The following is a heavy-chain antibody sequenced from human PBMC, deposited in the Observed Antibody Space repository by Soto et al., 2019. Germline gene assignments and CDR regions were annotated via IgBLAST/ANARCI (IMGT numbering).Heavy chain of an antibody. D-gene: IGHD6-6*01. V-gene: IGHV4-59*01. CDR3: ARMSIAARPDYYYYGMDV. CDR2: IYYSGST. CDR1: GGSISSYY. Sequence: AETLSLTCTVSGGSISSYYCSWIRQRPGKGLEWIGYIYYSGSTNYNPSLKIRVTISVDTSKNHFSLKLSSVTAADTAVYYCARMSIAARPDYYYYGMDVWGQGTTVTVSS. J-gene: IGHJ6*02.